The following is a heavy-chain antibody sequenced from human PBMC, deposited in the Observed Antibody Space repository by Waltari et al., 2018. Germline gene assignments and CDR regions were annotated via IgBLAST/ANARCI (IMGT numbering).Heavy chain of an antibody. D-gene: IGHD3-22*01. Sequence: QVQLQESGPGLVKPSETLSLTCTVSGGSISSYYWSWIRQPPGKGLEWIGYIYYSGSTNYTPSLKSRVTISVDTSKNQFSLKLYSVTAADTAVYYCARDLAYYYDSSGYPYWYFDLWGRGTLVTVSS. CDR2: IYYSGST. CDR1: GGSISSYY. V-gene: IGHV4-59*01. CDR3: ARDLAYYYDSSGYPYWYFDL. J-gene: IGHJ2*01.